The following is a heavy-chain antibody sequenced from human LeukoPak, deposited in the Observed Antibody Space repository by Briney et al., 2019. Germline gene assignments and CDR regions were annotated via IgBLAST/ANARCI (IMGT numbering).Heavy chain of an antibody. V-gene: IGHV3-74*01. CDR1: GFTFSNYW. D-gene: IGHD2-15*01. Sequence: GGSLRLSCAASGFTFSNYWMHWVRQAPGKGLVWVSRINSDGSSTTYADSVKGRFTISRDNAKNTLYLQMNSLRGEDTAIYYCARGGSCSGGNCKYTRKEIDYWGQGTLVTVSS. J-gene: IGHJ4*02. CDR2: INSDGSST. CDR3: ARGGSCSGGNCKYTRKEIDY.